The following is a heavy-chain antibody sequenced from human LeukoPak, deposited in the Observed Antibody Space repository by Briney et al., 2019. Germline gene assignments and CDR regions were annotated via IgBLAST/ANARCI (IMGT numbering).Heavy chain of an antibody. Sequence: GGSLRLSCAGSGFSVTTYYMTWVRQAPGKGLESVSAISDSGRTYYADSVKGRFTISRDNSKNTLYLQMNSLRAEDTAVYYCARDRDPGYNDSSGYRRVNAFDIWGQGTMVTVSS. D-gene: IGHD3-22*01. CDR3: ARDRDPGYNDSSGYRRVNAFDI. CDR2: ISDSGRT. V-gene: IGHV3-66*01. J-gene: IGHJ3*02. CDR1: GFSVTTYY.